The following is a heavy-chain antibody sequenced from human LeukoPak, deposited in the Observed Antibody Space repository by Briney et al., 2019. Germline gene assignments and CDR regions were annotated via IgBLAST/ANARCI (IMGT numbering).Heavy chain of an antibody. CDR2: ISAYNGNT. V-gene: IGHV1-18*01. J-gene: IGHJ6*02. D-gene: IGHD5-12*01. CDR1: GYTFTSYG. Sequence: ASVKVSCKASGYTFTSYGISWVRQAPGQGLEWMGWISAYNGNTNYAQKLQGRVTMTTDTSASTAYMELRSLRSDDTAVYYCARDMGGYPHYYYYYGMDVWGQGTTVTVSS. CDR3: ARDMGGYPHYYYYYGMDV.